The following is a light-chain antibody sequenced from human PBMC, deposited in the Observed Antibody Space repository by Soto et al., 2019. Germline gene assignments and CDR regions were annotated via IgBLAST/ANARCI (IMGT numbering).Light chain of an antibody. V-gene: IGKV3-15*01. Sequence: EIVMTQSPATLSVSPGERATLCCRASQSFSSNLAWYQQKPGQAPRLLIYSASTRATGIPARFSGSGSGTEFTLTISSLQSEDFAVYYCQQYYDWPITFGQGTRLEIK. J-gene: IGKJ5*01. CDR3: QQYYDWPIT. CDR1: QSFSSN. CDR2: SAS.